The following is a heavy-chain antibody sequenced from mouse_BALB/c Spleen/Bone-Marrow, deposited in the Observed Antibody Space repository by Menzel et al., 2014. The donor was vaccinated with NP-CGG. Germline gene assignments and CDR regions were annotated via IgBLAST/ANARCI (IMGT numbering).Heavy chain of an antibody. J-gene: IGHJ3*01. D-gene: IGHD2-4*01. CDR2: INPYNGGT. Sequence: VQLQQSGPALVKPGASMKISCKASGYSFTGYTMNWVKQSHGKNLEWIGLINPYNGGTTYNQKFKGEATLTVDKSSSTAYMELLSLTSEDSAVYYCARRDYYDYAWFAYWGQGTLVTVSA. V-gene: IGHV1-26*01. CDR3: ARRDYYDYAWFAY. CDR1: GYSFTGYT.